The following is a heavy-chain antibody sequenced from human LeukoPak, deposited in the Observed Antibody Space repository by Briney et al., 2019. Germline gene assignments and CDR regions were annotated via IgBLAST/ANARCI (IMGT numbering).Heavy chain of an antibody. CDR3: VRDGLGTSPYDC. CDR2: INSDASNI. J-gene: IGHJ4*02. D-gene: IGHD7-27*01. Sequence: GSLRLSCEASGFTLSNYWMNWVRQAPGKGLVWVSHINSDASNIKYADSVKGRFTISRDNAKNTLYLQMNSLRAEDTAVYYCVRDGLGTSPYDCWGQGTLVTVSS. V-gene: IGHV3-74*01. CDR1: GFTLSNYW.